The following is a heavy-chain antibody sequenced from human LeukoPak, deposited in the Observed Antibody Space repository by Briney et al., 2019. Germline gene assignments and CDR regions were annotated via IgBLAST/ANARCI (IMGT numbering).Heavy chain of an antibody. CDR1: GYTFTSYA. Sequence: ASVKVSCKTSGYTFTSYAINWVRQATGQGLEWMGWMNPNSGNTGYAQKLQGRVTMTRNTSISTAYMELSSLRSEDTAVYYCARGSLRRITIFGVVIEGGNWFDPWGEGAQVTVSS. CDR3: ARGSLRRITIFGVVIEGGNWFDP. D-gene: IGHD3-3*01. J-gene: IGHJ5*02. CDR2: MNPNSGNT. V-gene: IGHV1-8*01.